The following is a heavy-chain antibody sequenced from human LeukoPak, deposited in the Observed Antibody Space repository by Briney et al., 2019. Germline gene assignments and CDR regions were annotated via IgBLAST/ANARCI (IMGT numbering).Heavy chain of an antibody. J-gene: IGHJ4*02. CDR2: INHSGST. CDR3: ARGRRGSSTSSQRCGYFDY. D-gene: IGHD2-2*01. Sequence: PSETLSLTCAVYGGSFSGYYWSWIRQPPGKGLEWIGEINHSGSTNYNPSLKSRVTISVDTSKNQFSLKLSSVTAADTAVYYCARGRRGSSTSSQRCGYFDYWGQGTLVTVSS. V-gene: IGHV4-34*01. CDR1: GGSFSGYY.